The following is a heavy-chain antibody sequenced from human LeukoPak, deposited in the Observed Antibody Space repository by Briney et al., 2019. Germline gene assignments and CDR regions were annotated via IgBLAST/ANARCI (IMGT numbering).Heavy chain of an antibody. V-gene: IGHV1-69*05. J-gene: IGHJ6*03. CDR1: GVTFSSYA. D-gene: IGHD2-15*01. CDR3: ARWGGSGRGNYMDV. Sequence: SVKVSCKASGVTFSSYAISWVRQAPGQGLEWMGGISPSFGTANYAQKVQGRVTITTDESTSTAYMELSSLRSEDMAVYYCARWGGSGRGNYMDVWGKGTTVTVSS. CDR2: ISPSFGTA.